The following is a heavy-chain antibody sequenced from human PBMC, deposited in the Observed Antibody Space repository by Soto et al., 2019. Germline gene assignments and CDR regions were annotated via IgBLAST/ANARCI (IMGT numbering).Heavy chain of an antibody. CDR2: IYHSGST. V-gene: IGHV4-4*02. Sequence: QVQLQESGPGLVKPSGTLSLTCAVSGGSISSSNWWSWVRQPPGKGLEWIGEIYHSGSTNYNPSLNSRVTLSVDKSKNQFSLKLSSVTAAVTAVYYCARRKSVAGTGSFDYWGQGTLVTVSS. J-gene: IGHJ4*02. CDR3: ARRKSVAGTGSFDY. CDR1: GGSISSSNW. D-gene: IGHD6-19*01.